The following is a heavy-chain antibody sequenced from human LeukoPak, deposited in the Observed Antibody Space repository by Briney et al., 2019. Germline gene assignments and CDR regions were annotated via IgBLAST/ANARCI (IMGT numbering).Heavy chain of an antibody. CDR3: ARTPRIQLWRRNHAFDI. CDR1: GGSTSNYY. J-gene: IGHJ3*02. Sequence: TSETLSLTCTVSGGSTSNYYWNWVRQPPGKGLEWIGYLYYSGSTSYNPSLKSRVTISIDTSKNQFSLKLSSVTAADTAVYYCARTPRIQLWRRNHAFDIWGQGTMVTVSS. D-gene: IGHD5-18*01. V-gene: IGHV4-59*12. CDR2: LYYSGST.